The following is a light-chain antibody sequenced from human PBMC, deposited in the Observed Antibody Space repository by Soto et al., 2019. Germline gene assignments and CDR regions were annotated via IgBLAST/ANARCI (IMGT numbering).Light chain of an antibody. J-gene: IGKJ1*01. CDR3: QQYGSSPRT. CDR2: GAS. V-gene: IGKV3-20*01. Sequence: EIVLTQSPGTLSLSPGERAILSCRASQSVSSSYLAWYRQKPGQAPSLLIYGASSRATGIPDGFSGSGSGTDFTLTISRLEPEDFAVYYCQQYGSSPRTFGQGTKVDIK. CDR1: QSVSSSY.